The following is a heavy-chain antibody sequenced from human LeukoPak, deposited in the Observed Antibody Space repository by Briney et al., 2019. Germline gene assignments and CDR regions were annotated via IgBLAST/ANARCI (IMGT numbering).Heavy chain of an antibody. CDR1: GYTFTTYG. CDR2: ISAYSGKT. D-gene: IGHD3-16*01. J-gene: IGHJ4*02. Sequence: ASVKVSCKASGYTFTTYGISWVRQAPGQGLEWMGWISAYSGKTNYAQKVQGRVTMTTDTSTSTDYMELRSLRSDDTAVYYCAREGGATDYWGQGTLVTVSS. CDR3: AREGGATDY. V-gene: IGHV1-18*01.